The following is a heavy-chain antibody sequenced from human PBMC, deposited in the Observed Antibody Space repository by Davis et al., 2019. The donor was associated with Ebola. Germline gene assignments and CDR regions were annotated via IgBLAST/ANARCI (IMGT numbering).Heavy chain of an antibody. CDR3: AKDVRGFNRPSDF. CDR1: GFIFNNYA. V-gene: IGHV3-23*01. Sequence: GESLNTSCITSGFIFNNYAMNWVRQAPGKGLEWVSSIGGDSYGTAYADSVKGRFTISRDSFKNTLFLQMNNLTADDTAVYFCAKDVRGFNRPSDFWGQGALVTVSS. D-gene: IGHD6-25*01. CDR2: IGGDSYGT. J-gene: IGHJ4*02.